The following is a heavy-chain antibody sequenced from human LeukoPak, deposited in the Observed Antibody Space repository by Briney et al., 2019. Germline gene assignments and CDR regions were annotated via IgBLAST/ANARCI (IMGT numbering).Heavy chain of an antibody. CDR2: IYYSGST. V-gene: IGHV4-59*01. J-gene: IGHJ3*02. Sequence: SETLSLTCTVSGGSISSYYWSWIRQPPGKGLEWIGYIYYSGSTNYNPSLKSRATISVDTSKDQFSLKLSSVAAADTAVYYCARTYYDFWSGNDAFDIWGQGTMVTVSS. CDR1: GGSISSYY. CDR3: ARTYYDFWSGNDAFDI. D-gene: IGHD3-3*01.